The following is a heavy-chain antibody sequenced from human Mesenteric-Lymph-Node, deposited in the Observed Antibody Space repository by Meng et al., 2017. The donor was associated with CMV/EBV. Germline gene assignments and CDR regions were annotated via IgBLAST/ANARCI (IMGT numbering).Heavy chain of an antibody. D-gene: IGHD4-17*01. V-gene: IGHV3-66*02. Sequence: GGSLRLSCAASGFTVSSNYMSWVRQAPGKGLEWVSVIYRGGSTYYADSVKGRFTISRDNSKNTLYLQMKRLRAEDTAVYYCVRTYAERYGDYDLLFDLCGQGTLVTVSS. CDR2: IYRGGST. CDR1: GFTVSSNY. CDR3: VRTYAERYGDYDLLFDL. J-gene: IGHJ4*02.